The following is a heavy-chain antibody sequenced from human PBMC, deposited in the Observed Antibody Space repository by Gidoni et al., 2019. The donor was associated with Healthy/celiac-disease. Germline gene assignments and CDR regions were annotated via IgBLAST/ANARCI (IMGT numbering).Heavy chain of an antibody. CDR1: GGSISSYY. CDR2: IYYSGST. D-gene: IGHD6-13*01. Sequence: QVQLQESGPGLVKPSATLSLTCTVSGGSISSYYWSWIRQPPGKGLEWIGYIYYSGSTNYNPSLKSRVTISVDTSKNQFSLKLSSVTAADTAVYYCARESIAAAGRGFDYWGQGTLVTVSS. CDR3: ARESIAAAGRGFDY. V-gene: IGHV4-59*01. J-gene: IGHJ4*02.